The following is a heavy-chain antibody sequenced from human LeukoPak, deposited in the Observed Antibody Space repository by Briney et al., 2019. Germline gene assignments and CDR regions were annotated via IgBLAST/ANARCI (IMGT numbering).Heavy chain of an antibody. CDR3: ARLTPNDFWSGYYYFDY. D-gene: IGHD3-3*01. V-gene: IGHV4-30-2*01. J-gene: IGHJ4*02. CDR1: GGSISSGGYS. CDR2: INHSGST. Sequence: PSETLSLTCAVSGGSISSGGYSWSWIRQPPGKGLEWIGEINHSGSTNYNPSLKSRVTISVDTSKNQFSLKLSSVTAADTAVYYCARLTPNDFWSGYYYFDYWGQGTLVTVSS.